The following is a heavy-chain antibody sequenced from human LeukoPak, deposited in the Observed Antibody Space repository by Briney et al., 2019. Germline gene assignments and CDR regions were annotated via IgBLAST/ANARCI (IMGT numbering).Heavy chain of an antibody. V-gene: IGHV4-30-2*01. Sequence: PSQTLSLTCAVSGGSISSGGYSWSWIRQPPGKGLEWIGYIYHSGSTYYNPSLKSRVTISVDRSKNQFSLKLSSVTAADTAVYYCARGPRYYAFDIWGQGTMVTVSS. J-gene: IGHJ3*02. CDR1: GGSISSGGYS. CDR2: IYHSGST. D-gene: IGHD1-20*01. CDR3: ARGPRYYAFDI.